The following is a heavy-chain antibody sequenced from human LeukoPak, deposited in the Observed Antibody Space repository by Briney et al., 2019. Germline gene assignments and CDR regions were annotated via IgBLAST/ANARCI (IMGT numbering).Heavy chain of an antibody. J-gene: IGHJ4*02. V-gene: IGHV1-69*13. CDR3: ARAIAVAGKGLYYFDY. CDR2: IIPIFGTA. Sequence: GASVKVSCKASGGTFSSYAISWVRQAPGQGLEWMGGIIPIFGTANYAQKFQGRVTITADESTSTAYMELSSLRSEDTAVYYCARAIAVAGKGLYYFDYWGQGTLVTVSS. D-gene: IGHD6-19*01. CDR1: GGTFSSYA.